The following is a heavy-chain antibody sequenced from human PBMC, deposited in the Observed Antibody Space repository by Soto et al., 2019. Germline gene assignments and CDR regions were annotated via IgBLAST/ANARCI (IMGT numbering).Heavy chain of an antibody. CDR3: ARHVGDSSGYPLPPSKGYYYYYYYGMDV. V-gene: IGHV4-39*01. CDR2: IKYSGTT. Sequence: SETLSLTCTVSGGSISSSRCHWGWIRQPPGKGLEWIASIKYSGTTFYNPSLKSRVTLSVDTSKNQFALKLSSVTAEETAVYYCARHVGDSSGYPLPPSKGYYYYYYYGMDVWGQGTTVTVSS. CDR1: GGSISSSRCH. J-gene: IGHJ6*02. D-gene: IGHD3-22*01.